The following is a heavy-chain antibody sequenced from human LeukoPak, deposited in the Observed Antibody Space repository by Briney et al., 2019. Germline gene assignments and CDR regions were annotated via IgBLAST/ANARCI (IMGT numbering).Heavy chain of an antibody. J-gene: IGHJ4*02. CDR3: ARDRNWNYVDY. CDR1: GFTFSTYG. V-gene: IGHV3-23*01. Sequence: GGSLRLSCAASGFTFSTYGVYWVRQAPGKGLEWVSSNSGGSSYYADSVKGRFTISRDNSKNTLYLQMNSLRAEDTAVYYCARDRNWNYVDYWGQGTLVTVSS. D-gene: IGHD1-1*01. CDR2: NSGGSS.